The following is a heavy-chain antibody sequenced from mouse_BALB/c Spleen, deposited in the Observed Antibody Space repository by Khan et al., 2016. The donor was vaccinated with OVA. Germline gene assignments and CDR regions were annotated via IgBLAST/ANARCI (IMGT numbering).Heavy chain of an antibody. Sequence: EVQLQQSGPELVKPGASMKMSCKASGYSFTGYTMNWVKQSHVKNLEWIGLINPYNGGTAYNQKFRGKATLTVDKSSNTAYMELLSLTSEDSAVYYCVRYADYGDYVEAGFAYWGQVTLVTVSA. J-gene: IGHJ3*01. CDR3: VRYADYGDYVEAGFAY. V-gene: IGHV1-18*01. CDR2: INPYNGGT. CDR1: GYSFTGYT. D-gene: IGHD2-13*01.